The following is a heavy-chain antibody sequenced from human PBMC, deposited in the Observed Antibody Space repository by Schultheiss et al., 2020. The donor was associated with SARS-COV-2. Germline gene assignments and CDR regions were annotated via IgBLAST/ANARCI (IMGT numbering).Heavy chain of an antibody. CDR3: ANHCTNGVCSTLSYYYGMDV. J-gene: IGHJ6*02. V-gene: IGHV3-30*04. CDR2: ISHDGSNK. CDR1: GFTFSSYP. Sequence: LSCAASGFTFSSYPMHWVRQAPGKGLEWVTTISHDGSNKYYADSVKGRFTISRDNSKNTLYVRVNSLRVEDTAVYYCANHCTNGVCSTLSYYYGMDVWGQGTTVTVSS. D-gene: IGHD2-8*01.